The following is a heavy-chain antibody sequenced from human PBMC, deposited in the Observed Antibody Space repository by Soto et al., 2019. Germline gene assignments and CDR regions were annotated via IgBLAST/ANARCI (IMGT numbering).Heavy chain of an antibody. CDR1: GYTFSNYG. D-gene: IGHD2-21*02. Sequence: QVQLVPSGGEVKKPGASVKVSCKASGYTFSNYGINWVRQAPGQGLEWMGWINTNSGNPNYAQKFQDRVTMTTDTATGTADMEMRSLTSDDTAVYYCARKKFFGDCYYSDYWGQGTLVTVSS. CDR3: ARKKFFGDCYYSDY. J-gene: IGHJ4*02. V-gene: IGHV1-18*01. CDR2: INTNSGNP.